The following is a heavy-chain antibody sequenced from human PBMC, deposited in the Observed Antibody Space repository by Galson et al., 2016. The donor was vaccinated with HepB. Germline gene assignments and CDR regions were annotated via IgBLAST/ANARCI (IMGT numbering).Heavy chain of an antibody. CDR3: ARGLTTDTLWFAR. Sequence: SETLSLTCTVSGDTVKTYYWSWLRQPPGKGLEWIGYIYYIGSTKYTPSLESRATLSLDMSRNEFSLRLTSVTADDTAGYFCARGLTTDTLWFARWGQGPLVSVSS. V-gene: IGHV4-59*02. CDR2: IYYIGST. D-gene: IGHD5-18*01. J-gene: IGHJ5*02. CDR1: GDTVKTYY.